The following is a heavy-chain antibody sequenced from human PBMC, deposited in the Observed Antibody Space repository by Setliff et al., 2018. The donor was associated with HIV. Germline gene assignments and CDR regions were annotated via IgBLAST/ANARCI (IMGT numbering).Heavy chain of an antibody. CDR3: AKGFRPVDTALVSGPTY. D-gene: IGHD5-18*01. Sequence: GGSLSLSCAASGFTFSSYAMSWVRQTPEKGLEWVSIITSGGSTYYADSAKGRFIISRDNSQNTLYLQMNSLRADDKAIYYCAKGFRPVDTALVSGPTYWGQGIRVTVSS. CDR1: GFTFSSYA. CDR2: ITSGGST. V-gene: IGHV3-23*01. J-gene: IGHJ4*02.